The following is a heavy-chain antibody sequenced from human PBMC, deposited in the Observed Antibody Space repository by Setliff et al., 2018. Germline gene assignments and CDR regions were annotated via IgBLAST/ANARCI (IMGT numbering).Heavy chain of an antibody. D-gene: IGHD6-6*01. V-gene: IGHV1-69*05. CDR1: GGTFSSYG. CDR3: VREGVHSRSSTDYRYYMDV. Sequence: SVKVSCKASGGTFSSYGISWVRQAPGQGLEWMGGTIPMFGTTNYARKFQGRVTIITDESTSTAYMQLRSLGSEDTAVYYCVREGVHSRSSTDYRYYMDVWGKGTTVTVSS. J-gene: IGHJ6*03. CDR2: TIPMFGTT.